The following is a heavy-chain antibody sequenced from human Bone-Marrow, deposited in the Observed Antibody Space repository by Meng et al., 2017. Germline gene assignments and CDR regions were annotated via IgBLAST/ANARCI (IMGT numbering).Heavy chain of an antibody. J-gene: IGHJ4*01. CDR3: ARGNPFFDY. CDR2: IYHSGST. CDR1: GYSISSGYY. V-gene: IGHV4-38-2*02. Sequence: ETLSLTCTVSGYSISSGYYWGWIRQPPGKGLEWIGNIYHSGSTYYNPSLQSRVTISFDMSKNQFSLKLTSVTAADTAVYYCARGNPFFDYWGHGTLVTVSS.